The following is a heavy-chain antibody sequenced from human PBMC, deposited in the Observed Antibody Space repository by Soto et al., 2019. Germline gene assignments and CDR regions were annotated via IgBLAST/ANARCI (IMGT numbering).Heavy chain of an antibody. V-gene: IGHV4-39*01. CDR1: VASISVQSYY. CDR3: TRRYNSNDNYFDP. CDR2: SYYSGTT. Sequence: PSETLCITCTFSVASISVQSYYWTWIRQPPGKGLEWIGSSYYSGTTYFNPSLKSRATISVDTSKNQFSLRLTSVTAADTAIYYCTRRYNSNDNYFDPWGPGAMVTVSS. J-gene: IGHJ5*02. D-gene: IGHD3-9*01.